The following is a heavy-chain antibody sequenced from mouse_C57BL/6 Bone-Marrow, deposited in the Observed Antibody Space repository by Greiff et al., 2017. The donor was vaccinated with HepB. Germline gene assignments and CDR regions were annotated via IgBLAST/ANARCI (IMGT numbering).Heavy chain of an antibody. CDR2: ISNGGGST. CDR1: GFTFSDYY. CDR3: ARSGTKGDWYFDV. D-gene: IGHD4-1*01. V-gene: IGHV5-12*01. J-gene: IGHJ1*03. Sequence: RVESGGGLVQPGGSLKLSCAASGFTFSDYYMYWVRQTPEKRLEWVAYISNGGGSTYYPDTVKGRFTISRDNAKNTLYLQMSRLKSEDTAMYYCARSGTKGDWYFDVWGTGTTVTVSS.